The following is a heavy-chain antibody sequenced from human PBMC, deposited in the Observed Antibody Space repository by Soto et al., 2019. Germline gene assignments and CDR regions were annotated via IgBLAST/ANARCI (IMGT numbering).Heavy chain of an antibody. Sequence: SVKVSCKASGGTFSSYAISWVRQAPGQGLEWMGGIIPIFGTANYAQKFQGRVTITADESTSTAYMELSSLRSEDTAVYYCARGGYSSGAYYYYGXDVWGQGTTVTVSS. CDR3: ARGGYSSGAYYYYGXDV. J-gene: IGHJ6*02. CDR1: GGTFSSYA. CDR2: IIPIFGTA. V-gene: IGHV1-69*13. D-gene: IGHD6-19*01.